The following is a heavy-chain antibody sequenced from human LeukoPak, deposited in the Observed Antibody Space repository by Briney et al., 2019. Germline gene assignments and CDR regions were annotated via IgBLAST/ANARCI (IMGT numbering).Heavy chain of an antibody. V-gene: IGHV4-59*08. J-gene: IGHJ4*02. D-gene: IGHD4-23*01. CDR1: GGSISSYY. CDR2: IYYSGST. Sequence: PSETLSPTCTVSGGSISSYYWTWIRQPPGKGLEWIGYIYYSGSTNYNPSLKSRVTISVDTSKNQFSLTLSSVTAADTAVYYCARQGRGYGGNSDYWGQGTLVTVSS. CDR3: ARQGRGYGGNSDY.